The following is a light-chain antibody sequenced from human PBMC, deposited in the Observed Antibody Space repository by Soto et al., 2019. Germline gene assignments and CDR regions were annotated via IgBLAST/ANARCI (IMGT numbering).Light chain of an antibody. V-gene: IGKV1-5*01. J-gene: IGKJ2*01. CDR3: QQYNSYSYT. Sequence: DIQMTQSPSTLSASVGDRVTITCRASQSISSWLAWYQQKPGKAPKLLIYDASSLESGVPSRLSGSGSGTEFTLTISSLQPDDFATYYCQQYNSYSYTFGQGTKVDIX. CDR2: DAS. CDR1: QSISSW.